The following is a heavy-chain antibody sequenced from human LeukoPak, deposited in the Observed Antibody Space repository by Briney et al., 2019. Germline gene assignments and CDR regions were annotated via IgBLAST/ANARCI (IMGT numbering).Heavy chain of an antibody. CDR2: IYSSGNT. CDR3: ARVLGNYNSFDY. D-gene: IGHD1-1*01. Sequence: GGSLRLSCAASGFTVSSDYMSWVRQGPGKGLEWVSIIYSSGNTYYADSVKGRFTISRDKSKNTVYLQMNSLRAEDTAVYYCARVLGNYNSFDYWGQGTLLTVSS. V-gene: IGHV3-66*01. J-gene: IGHJ4*02. CDR1: GFTVSSDY.